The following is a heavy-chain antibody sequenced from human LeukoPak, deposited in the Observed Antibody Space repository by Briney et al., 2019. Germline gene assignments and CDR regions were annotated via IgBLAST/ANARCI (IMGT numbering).Heavy chain of an antibody. D-gene: IGHD5-12*01. Sequence: GASVKVSCKASGYIFTNYYMHWVRQAPGQGLEWMGWINPNSGGTNYAQKFQGRVTMTRDTSISTAYMELSRLRSDDTAVYYCAMSYSGYDVWWFDPWGQGTLVTVSS. J-gene: IGHJ5*02. V-gene: IGHV1-2*02. CDR2: INPNSGGT. CDR3: AMSYSGYDVWWFDP. CDR1: GYIFTNYY.